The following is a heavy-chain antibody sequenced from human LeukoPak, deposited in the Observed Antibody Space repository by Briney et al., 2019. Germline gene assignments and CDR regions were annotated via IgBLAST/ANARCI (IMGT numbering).Heavy chain of an antibody. CDR2: ISSSSTI. V-gene: IGHV3-48*02. CDR3: ARSHPDYGDYGY. CDR1: GFTFSSYS. Sequence: GGSLRLSCAASGFTFSSYSMNWVRQAPGKGLEWVSYISSSSTIYYADSVKGRFTISRDNAKNSLYLQMNSLRDEDTAVYYCARSHPDYGDYGYWGQGTLVTVSS. J-gene: IGHJ4*02. D-gene: IGHD4-17*01.